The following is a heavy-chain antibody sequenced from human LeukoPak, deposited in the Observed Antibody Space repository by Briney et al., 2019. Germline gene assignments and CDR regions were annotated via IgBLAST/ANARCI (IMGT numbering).Heavy chain of an antibody. Sequence: GGALRLSCAASGFSFNTYSMNWVRQAPGKGLEWVSSISSSSGHIFYADSVKGRFSISRDNAKNSLYLQMNSLRVEDTAVYYCTSRYCTTTNCFSFDNWGQGTLVTVSS. V-gene: IGHV3-21*01. CDR2: ISSSSGHI. CDR3: TSRYCTTTNCFSFDN. CDR1: GFSFNTYS. J-gene: IGHJ3*02. D-gene: IGHD2-2*01.